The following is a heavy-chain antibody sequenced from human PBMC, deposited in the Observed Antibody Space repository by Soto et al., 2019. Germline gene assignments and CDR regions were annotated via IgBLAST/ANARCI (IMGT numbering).Heavy chain of an antibody. CDR1: GDSISGGGSF. Sequence: PSETLSLTCTVSGDSISGGGSFWSWIRHPPGKGLEWIANVYYSGSSYYNPSLKSRLTISVDTTKNQFSLQLKSMTAADTAVYYCAKLSCTSSTCYFPGWFDPWGQGTLVTVSS. J-gene: IGHJ5*02. V-gene: IGHV4-31*03. CDR3: AKLSCTSSTCYFPGWFDP. CDR2: VYYSGSS. D-gene: IGHD2-2*01.